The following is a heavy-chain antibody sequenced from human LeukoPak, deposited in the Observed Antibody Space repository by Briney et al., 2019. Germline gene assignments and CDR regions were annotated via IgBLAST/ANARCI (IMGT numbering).Heavy chain of an antibody. CDR1: GGTFSSYA. CDR3: ARTSGVADTNCAFDI. D-gene: IGHD2-15*01. CDR2: IIPIFGTA. J-gene: IGHJ3*02. V-gene: IGHV1-69*06. Sequence: GASVKVSCKASGGTFSSYAISWVRQAPGQGLEWMGGIIPIFGTANYAQKFQGRVTITAAKSTSTAYMELSSLRSEDTAVSYCARTSGVADTNCAFDIWGQGTMVTVSS.